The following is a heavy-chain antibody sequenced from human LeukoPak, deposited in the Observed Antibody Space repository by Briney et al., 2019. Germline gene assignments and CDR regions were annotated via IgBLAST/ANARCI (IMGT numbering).Heavy chain of an antibody. D-gene: IGHD6-13*01. Sequence: SETLSLTCTVSGGSISSYYWSWIRQPPGKGLGWIGYIYYSGSTNYNPSLKSRVTISVDTSKNQFSLKLSSVTAADTAVYYCVRDKAAAGHNWFDPWGQGTLVTVSS. CDR2: IYYSGST. CDR3: VRDKAAAGHNWFDP. V-gene: IGHV4-59*01. CDR1: GGSISSYY. J-gene: IGHJ5*02.